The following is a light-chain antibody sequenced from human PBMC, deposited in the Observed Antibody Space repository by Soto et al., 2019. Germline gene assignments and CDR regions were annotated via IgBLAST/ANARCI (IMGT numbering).Light chain of an antibody. CDR2: GAS. Sequence: EIVLAQSPGTLSLSPGERATLPCRASQSVSSSYLAWYQQKPGQAPRLLIYGASSRATGIPDRLSGSGSETDFTLTISSLEPEDFAVYYCQQRDNWPPLSFGGGTKVDIK. J-gene: IGKJ4*01. V-gene: IGKV3D-20*02. CDR3: QQRDNWPPLS. CDR1: QSVSSSY.